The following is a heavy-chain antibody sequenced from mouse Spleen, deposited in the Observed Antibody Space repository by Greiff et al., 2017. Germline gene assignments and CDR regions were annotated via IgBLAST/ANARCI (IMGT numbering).Heavy chain of an antibody. CDR2: IDPSDSYT. J-gene: IGHJ4*01. Sequence: VQLQQPGAELVKPGASVKLSCKASGYTFTSYWMQWVKQRPGQGLEWIGEIDPSDSYTNYNQKFKGKATLTVDTSSSTAYMQLSSLTSEDSAVYYCAREGITTVVAKDYAMDYWGQGTSVTVSS. CDR3: AREGITTVVAKDYAMDY. V-gene: IGHV1-50*01. CDR1: GYTFTSYW. D-gene: IGHD1-1*01.